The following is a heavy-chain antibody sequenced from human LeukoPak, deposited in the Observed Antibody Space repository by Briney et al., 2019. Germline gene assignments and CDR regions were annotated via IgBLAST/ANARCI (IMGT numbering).Heavy chain of an antibody. V-gene: IGHV3-30*18. CDR2: ISYDGSNK. CDR1: GFTFSSYW. CDR3: AKGGSARFDY. D-gene: IGHD1-26*01. J-gene: IGHJ4*02. Sequence: PGGSLRLSCAASGFTFSSYWMHWVRQAPGKGLEWVAVISYDGSNKYYADSVKGRFTISRDNSKNTLYLQMNSLRAEDTAVYYCAKGGSARFDYWGQGTLVTVSS.